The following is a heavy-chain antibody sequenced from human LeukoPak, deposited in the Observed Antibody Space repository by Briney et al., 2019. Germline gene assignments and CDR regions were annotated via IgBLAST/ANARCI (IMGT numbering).Heavy chain of an antibody. D-gene: IGHD6-13*01. Sequence: TTSETLSLTCTVSGGSISSYYWSWIRQPPGKGLEWIGYIYYSGSTNYNPSLKSRVTISVDTSKNQFSLKLSSVTAADTAVYYCARSPYSSSWAFQHWGQGTLVTVSS. CDR1: GGSISSYY. J-gene: IGHJ1*01. CDR2: IYYSGST. CDR3: ARSPYSSSWAFQH. V-gene: IGHV4-59*08.